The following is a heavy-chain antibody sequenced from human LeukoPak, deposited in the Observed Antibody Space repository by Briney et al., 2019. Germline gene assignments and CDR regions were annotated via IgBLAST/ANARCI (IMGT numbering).Heavy chain of an antibody. V-gene: IGHV4-59*01. D-gene: IGHD2-8*01. J-gene: IGHJ4*02. CDR2: VYYSGST. Sequence: KPSETLSLTCTVSNGSFSTYYWSWIRQPPGKGLEWIGNVYYSGSTNYNPSLKSRVTISIDTSKNRFSLKLTSVTAADTAVYYCARDSERGVFDYWGQGTLVTVSS. CDR1: NGSFSTYY. CDR3: ARDSERGVFDY.